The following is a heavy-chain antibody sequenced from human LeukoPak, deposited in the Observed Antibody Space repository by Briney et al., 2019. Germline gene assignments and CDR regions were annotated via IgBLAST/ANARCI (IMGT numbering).Heavy chain of an antibody. Sequence: GGSLRLSCAASGFTFSSYAMRWVRQAPGKGLEWVAVISYDGSNKYYADSVKGRFTISRDNSKNTLYLQMNSLRAEDTAVYYCARGLGTGSLGPNYYSYGMDVWGQGTTVTVSS. D-gene: IGHD3/OR15-3a*01. CDR2: ISYDGSNK. CDR1: GFTFSSYA. V-gene: IGHV3-30-3*01. J-gene: IGHJ6*02. CDR3: ARGLGTGSLGPNYYSYGMDV.